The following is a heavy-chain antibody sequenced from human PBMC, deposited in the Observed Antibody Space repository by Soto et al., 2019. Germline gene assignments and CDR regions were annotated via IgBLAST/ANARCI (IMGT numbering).Heavy chain of an antibody. CDR3: ARVYSGSYSDY. Sequence: SETPSLTCTVSGGSISSYYWSWIRQPPGKGLEWIGYIYYSGSTNYNPSLKSRVTISVDTSKNQFSLKLSSVTAADTAVYYCARVYSGSYSDYWGQGTLVTVSS. CDR1: GGSISSYY. J-gene: IGHJ4*02. V-gene: IGHV4-59*01. CDR2: IYYSGST. D-gene: IGHD1-26*01.